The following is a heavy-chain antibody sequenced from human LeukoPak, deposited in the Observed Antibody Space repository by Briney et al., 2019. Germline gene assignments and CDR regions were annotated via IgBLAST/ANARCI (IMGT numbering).Heavy chain of an antibody. V-gene: IGHV1-18*01. Sequence: ASVKASCKASGYTLTSYGISWVRQAPGQGLEWMGWISAYNGNTNYAHNLQDRVTMSTDASTNTAYMEVRSLGSDDTAVYYCARDGGYGRRYYHHYGMEVWGQGTTVTVSS. D-gene: IGHD5-18*01. CDR3: ARDGGYGRRYYHHYGMEV. CDR2: ISAYNGNT. CDR1: GYTLTSYG. J-gene: IGHJ6*02.